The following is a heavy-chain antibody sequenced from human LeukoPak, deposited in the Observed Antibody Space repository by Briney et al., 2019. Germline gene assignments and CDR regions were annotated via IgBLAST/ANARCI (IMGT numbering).Heavy chain of an antibody. CDR3: ARGPNSNWSGLDF. V-gene: IGHV3-74*01. J-gene: IGHJ4*02. D-gene: IGHD6-6*01. CDR1: GFSFSGHW. Sequence: GGSLRLSCTASGFSFSGHWMHWARQLPGKGLVWVSRIGPTGSTTSYADSVKGRFTVSRDNAKNTLYLQVNNLRAEDTAVYYCARGPNSNWSGLDFWGQGTLLTVSS. CDR2: IGPTGSTT.